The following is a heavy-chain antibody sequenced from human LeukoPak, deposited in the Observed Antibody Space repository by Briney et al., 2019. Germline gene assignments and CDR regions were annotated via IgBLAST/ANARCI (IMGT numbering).Heavy chain of an antibody. CDR2: IYYSGST. J-gene: IGHJ6*03. D-gene: IGHD6-13*01. CDR3: ARADVSSSWYRLSGYYYMDV. CDR1: GYSISSGYY. Sequence: SETLSLTCTVSGYSISSGYYWGWIRQPPGKGLEWIGSIYYSGSTYYNPSLKSRVTISLDTSNNQFSLQLNSVTPEDTAVYYCARADVSSSWYRLSGYYYMDVWGKGTTVTVSS. V-gene: IGHV4-38-2*02.